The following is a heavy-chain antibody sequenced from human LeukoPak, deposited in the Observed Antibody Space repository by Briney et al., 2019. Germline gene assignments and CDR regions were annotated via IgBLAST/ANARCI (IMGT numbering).Heavy chain of an antibody. D-gene: IGHD6-6*01. CDR1: GFAFSNYW. J-gene: IGHJ4*02. Sequence: PGGSLRLSCAASGFAFSNYWMTWVRQAPGKGLEWVANIKQDGSDKYYVDSVRGRFAISRDNAKSSLFLQMNSLRAEDTAVYYCAKMGVVAARPGTFDYWGQGTLVTVSS. V-gene: IGHV3-7*03. CDR3: AKMGVVAARPGTFDY. CDR2: IKQDGSDK.